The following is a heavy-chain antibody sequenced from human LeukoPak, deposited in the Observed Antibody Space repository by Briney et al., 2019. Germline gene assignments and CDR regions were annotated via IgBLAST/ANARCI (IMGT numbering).Heavy chain of an antibody. D-gene: IGHD5-12*01. Sequence: GGSLRLSCAASGFTSSGYAMGWVRQAPGKGLEWVSTISDTGSNTYYADSVKGRFTISRDNSKNTLYLQMTSLRAEDTAVYFCAARPPVIVAGPFDYWGQGILVTVSS. CDR2: ISDTGSNT. CDR3: AARPPVIVAGPFDY. V-gene: IGHV3-23*01. CDR1: GFTSSGYA. J-gene: IGHJ4*02.